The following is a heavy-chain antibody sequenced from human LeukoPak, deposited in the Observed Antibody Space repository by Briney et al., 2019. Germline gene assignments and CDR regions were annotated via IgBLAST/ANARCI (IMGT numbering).Heavy chain of an antibody. CDR2: INHSGST. CDR1: GGSFSGYY. CDR3: ARGRGQWLVYFDY. Sequence: SETLSLTCAVYGGSFSGYYWSWIRQPPGKGLEWIGEINHSGSTNYNPSLKSRVTISVDTSKNQFSLKLSSVTAADTAVYYCARGRGQWLVYFDYWGQGTLVTVSS. D-gene: IGHD6-19*01. J-gene: IGHJ4*02. V-gene: IGHV4-34*01.